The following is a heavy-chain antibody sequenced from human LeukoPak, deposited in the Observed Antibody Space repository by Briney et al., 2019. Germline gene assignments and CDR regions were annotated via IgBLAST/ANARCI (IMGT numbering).Heavy chain of an antibody. Sequence: PSETLSLTCAVYGGSFSGYYWSWIRQPPGKGLEWIGEINHSGSTNCNPSLKSRVTISVDTSKNQFSLKLSSVTAADTAVYYCARRSPPLGYSTTRQSVNWFDPWGQGTLVTVSS. CDR3: ARRSPPLGYSTTRQSVNWFDP. J-gene: IGHJ5*02. D-gene: IGHD6-13*01. CDR1: GGSFSGYY. V-gene: IGHV4-34*01. CDR2: INHSGST.